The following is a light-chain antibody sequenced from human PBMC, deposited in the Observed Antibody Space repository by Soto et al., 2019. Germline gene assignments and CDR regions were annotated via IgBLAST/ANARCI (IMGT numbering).Light chain of an antibody. V-gene: IGLV2-14*01. J-gene: IGLJ1*01. CDR2: EVS. Sequence: QSALTQPDSVSGSPGQSITISCTGTSSDVGGYNYVSWYQQHSGKAPKLIIYEVSNRPSGVSNRFSGSKSGNTASLTISGLQAEDEADYYCNSYTSKSTGVFGTGTKRTVL. CDR3: NSYTSKSTGV. CDR1: SSDVGGYNY.